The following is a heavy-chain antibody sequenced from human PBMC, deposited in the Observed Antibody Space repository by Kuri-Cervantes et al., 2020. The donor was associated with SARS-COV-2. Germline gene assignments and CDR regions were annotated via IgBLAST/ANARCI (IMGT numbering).Heavy chain of an antibody. CDR3: ARDKRYPYGDGSQGFDY. CDR2: ISGSGGST. D-gene: IGHD4-17*01. V-gene: IGHV3-23*01. Sequence: GESLKISCAASGFTFSSYAMSWVRQAPGKGLEWVSAISGSGGSTYYADSVKGRFTISRDNSKNTLYLQMNSLRAEDTAVYYCARDKRYPYGDGSQGFDYWGQGTLVTVSS. J-gene: IGHJ4*02. CDR1: GFTFSSYA.